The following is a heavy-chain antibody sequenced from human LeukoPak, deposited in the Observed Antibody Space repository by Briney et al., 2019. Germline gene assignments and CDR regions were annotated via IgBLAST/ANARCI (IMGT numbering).Heavy chain of an antibody. V-gene: IGHV1-2*02. CDR1: GYTFTSYA. CDR2: INPNSGGT. D-gene: IGHD4-17*01. J-gene: IGHJ4*02. CDR3: ARDHDYGDTVVDY. Sequence: ASVKVSCKASGYTFTSYAMNWVRQAPGQGLEWMGWINPNSGGTNYAQKFQGRVTMTRDTSISTAYMELSRLRSDDTAVYYCARDHDYGDTVVDYWGQGTLVTISS.